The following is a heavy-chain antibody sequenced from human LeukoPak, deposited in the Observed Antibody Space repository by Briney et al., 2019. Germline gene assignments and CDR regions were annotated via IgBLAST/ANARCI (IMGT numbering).Heavy chain of an antibody. CDR3: ARSDYGYDY. CDR2: ISHSGST. D-gene: IGHD4-17*01. Sequence: SETLSLTCVVYGGSFSDYYWSWIRQAPGKGLEWIGEISHSGSTNYNPSLKSRVTISVDTSKNQFSLRLNSVTAADTAVYYCARSDYGYDYWGQGTLVTVSS. J-gene: IGHJ4*02. CDR1: GGSFSDYY. V-gene: IGHV4-34*01.